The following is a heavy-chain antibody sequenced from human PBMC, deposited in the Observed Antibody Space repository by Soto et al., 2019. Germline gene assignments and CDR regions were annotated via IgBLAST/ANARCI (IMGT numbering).Heavy chain of an antibody. Sequence: QITLKESGPTLVKPTQTLTLTCSFYGFSLTISGVGVGWIRQAPGKALEWLALIYWYDDKRYSPSLKSRLNLTKDTSKTQLVLTMTNIDPADTATYFCAHRTAMVTWWFDPWGQGTLVTVSS. V-gene: IGHV2-5*01. D-gene: IGHD5-18*01. CDR1: GFSLTISGVG. J-gene: IGHJ5*02. CDR3: AHRTAMVTWWFDP. CDR2: IYWYDDK.